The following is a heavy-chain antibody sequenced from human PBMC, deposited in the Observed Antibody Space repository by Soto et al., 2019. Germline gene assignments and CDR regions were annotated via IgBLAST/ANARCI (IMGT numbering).Heavy chain of an antibody. CDR2: IYSGGST. J-gene: IGHJ5*02. CDR3: ARASTAVAGKYNWFDP. V-gene: IGHV3-66*01. D-gene: IGHD6-19*01. CDR1: GFTVSSNY. Sequence: PGGSLRLSCAASGFTVSSNYMSWVRQAPGKGLEWVSVIYSGGSTYYADSVKGRFTISRDNSKNTLYLQMGSLRAEDMAVYYCARASTAVAGKYNWFDPWGQGTLVTVSA.